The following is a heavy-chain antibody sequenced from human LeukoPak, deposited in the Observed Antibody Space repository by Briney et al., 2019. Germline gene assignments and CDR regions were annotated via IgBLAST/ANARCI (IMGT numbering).Heavy chain of an antibody. CDR2: IYSGGST. CDR3: ARRGEGSRSYVFDI. CDR1: GFTVSSNY. D-gene: IGHD2-15*01. V-gene: IGHV3-53*01. Sequence: PGGSLRLSCAASGFTVSSNYMSWVRQAPGKGLELVSVIYSGGSTYCADSVRGRFTLSRDNSKNTLYLQMNSLRAEDTAVYYCARRGEGSRSYVFDIWGQGTMVTVSS. J-gene: IGHJ3*02.